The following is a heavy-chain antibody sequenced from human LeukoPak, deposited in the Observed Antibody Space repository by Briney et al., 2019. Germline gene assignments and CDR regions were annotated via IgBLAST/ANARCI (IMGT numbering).Heavy chain of an antibody. CDR3: AKEPQIKRGYSKPY. CDR2: ISGSGGST. Sequence: GGSLRLSCAASGFTFSSYAMSCVRHALGKGLEWVSAISGSGGSTYYADSVKGRFTISRDNSKNTLYLQMNSLRAEDTAVYYCAKEPQIKRGYSKPYWGQGTLVTVSS. D-gene: IGHD5-18*01. V-gene: IGHV3-23*01. J-gene: IGHJ4*02. CDR1: GFTFSSYA.